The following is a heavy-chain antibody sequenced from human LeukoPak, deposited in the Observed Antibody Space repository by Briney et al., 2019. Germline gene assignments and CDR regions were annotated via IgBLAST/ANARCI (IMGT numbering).Heavy chain of an antibody. CDR1: GLLFDNYA. V-gene: IGHV3-48*01. CDR3: ARAIISNDYDFWSGYYD. D-gene: IGHD3-3*01. J-gene: IGHJ4*02. Sequence: GGSLRLSCSGSGLLFDNYAMHWVRQAPGKGLEWVSYISSSSSTIYYADSVKGRFTISRDNAKNSLFLQMNSLRAEDTAVYYCARAIISNDYDFWSGYYDWGQGTLVTVSS. CDR2: ISSSSSTI.